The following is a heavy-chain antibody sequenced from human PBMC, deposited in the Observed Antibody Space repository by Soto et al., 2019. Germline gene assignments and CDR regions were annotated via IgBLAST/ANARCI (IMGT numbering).Heavy chain of an antibody. CDR3: ARAYDSSGYYYDYYGMDV. J-gene: IGHJ6*02. D-gene: IGHD3-22*01. CDR2: IYPGDSDT. Sequence: SLKISCKGSGYSFTSYWIGWVRQMPGKGLEWMGIIYPGDSDTRYSPSFQGQVTISADKSISTAYLQWSSLKASDTAMYYCARAYDSSGYYYDYYGMDVWGQGTTVTVSS. V-gene: IGHV5-51*01. CDR1: GYSFTSYW.